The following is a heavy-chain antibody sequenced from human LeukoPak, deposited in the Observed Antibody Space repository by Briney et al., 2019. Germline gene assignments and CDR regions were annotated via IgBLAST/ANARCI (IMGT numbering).Heavy chain of an antibody. CDR1: GGSISSYY. J-gene: IGHJ4*02. CDR2: IYTSGST. Sequence: SXXLSLTCTVSGGSISSYYWSWIRQPAGKGLEWIGRIYTSGSTNYNPSLKSRVTMSVDTSKNQFSLKLSSVTAADTAVYYCARGGAMAPFDYWGQGTLVTVSS. V-gene: IGHV4-4*07. CDR3: ARGGAMAPFDY. D-gene: IGHD5-18*01.